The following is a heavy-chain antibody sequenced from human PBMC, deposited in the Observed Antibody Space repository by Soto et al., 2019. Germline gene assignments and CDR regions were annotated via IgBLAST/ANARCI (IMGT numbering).Heavy chain of an antibody. V-gene: IGHV3-30*03. CDR2: ISYDGTKK. Sequence: QVQLAESGGGVVQPGRSLRLSCAASGFVSNDYDIHWVRQAPGKGLAWLASISYDGTKKYYAESVKGRFTISRDNSKNTLALQVICLGAEDTAVYYCSRGIKGGLDAWGPGTLVTGSS. D-gene: IGHD2-21*01. CDR1: GFVSNDYD. CDR3: SRGIKGGLDA. J-gene: IGHJ5*02.